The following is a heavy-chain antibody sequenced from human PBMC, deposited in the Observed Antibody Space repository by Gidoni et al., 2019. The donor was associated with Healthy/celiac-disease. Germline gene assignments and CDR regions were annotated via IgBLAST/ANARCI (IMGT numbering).Heavy chain of an antibody. Sequence: QVQLVESGGGVVQPGRSLRLSCAAAGFTFSSYGMHWVRQAPGKGLEWVAVISYDGSNKYYADSVKGRFTISRDNSKNTLYLQMNSLRAEDTAVYYCVRGPAARNWGQGTLVTVSS. D-gene: IGHD2-2*01. V-gene: IGHV3-30*03. J-gene: IGHJ4*02. CDR2: ISYDGSNK. CDR1: GFTFSSYG. CDR3: VRGPAARN.